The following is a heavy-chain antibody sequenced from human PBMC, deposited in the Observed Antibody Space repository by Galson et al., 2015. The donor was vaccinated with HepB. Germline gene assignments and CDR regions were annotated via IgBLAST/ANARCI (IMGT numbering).Heavy chain of an antibody. D-gene: IGHD3-10*01. V-gene: IGHV1-18*04. J-gene: IGHJ6*02. Sequence: SVKVSCKASGSSFSNYGFIWVRQAPGQGLEWLGWISVYNDNTDYAQKVQDRVTMTTDTSTRSAYMELRSLRSDDTAVYYCARYGSSLYSYAMDVWGQGTTVTVSS. CDR2: ISVYNDNT. CDR1: GSSFSNYG. CDR3: ARYGSSLYSYAMDV.